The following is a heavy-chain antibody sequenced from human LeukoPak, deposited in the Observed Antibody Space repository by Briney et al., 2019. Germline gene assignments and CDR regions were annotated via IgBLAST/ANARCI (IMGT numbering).Heavy chain of an antibody. V-gene: IGHV1-46*01. Sequence: ASVKVSCKASGYTFTSYYMHWVRQAPGQGLEWMGIINPSGGSTSYAQKFQGRVTMTRDTSTSTVYMELSSLRSEDTAVYYCARGIRYDFWSGLDRGYSPQNWYFDLWGRGTLVTVSS. D-gene: IGHD3-3*01. CDR2: INPSGGST. CDR3: ARGIRYDFWSGLDRGYSPQNWYFDL. J-gene: IGHJ2*01. CDR1: GYTFTSYY.